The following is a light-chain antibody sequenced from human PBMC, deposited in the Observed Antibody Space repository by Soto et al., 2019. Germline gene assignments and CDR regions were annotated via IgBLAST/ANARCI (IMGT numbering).Light chain of an antibody. Sequence: EIVLTQSPGTLSLSPGERATLSCRASQSVSSAYLAWYQQKPGQAPRLLIYNVSRRATGIPARFSGSGSGTDFTLTISSLEPEDFAVYYCQQRSNWPRTFGQGTTGDIK. CDR3: QQRSNWPRT. J-gene: IGKJ1*01. CDR2: NVS. CDR1: QSVSSAY. V-gene: IGKV3D-20*02.